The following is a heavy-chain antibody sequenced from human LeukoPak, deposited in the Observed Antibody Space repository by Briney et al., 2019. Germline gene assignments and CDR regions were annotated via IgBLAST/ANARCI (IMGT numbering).Heavy chain of an antibody. CDR3: AKDLPPAAIPPRPAFDI. CDR2: IRYDGSNK. D-gene: IGHD2-2*01. CDR1: GFTFSSYG. Sequence: QPGGSLRLSCAASGFTFSSYGMHWVRQAPGKGLEWVAFIRYDGSNKYYADSVKGRLTISRDNSKNTLYLQMNSLRAEDTAVYYCAKDLPPAAIPPRPAFDIWGQGTMVTVSS. V-gene: IGHV3-30*02. J-gene: IGHJ3*02.